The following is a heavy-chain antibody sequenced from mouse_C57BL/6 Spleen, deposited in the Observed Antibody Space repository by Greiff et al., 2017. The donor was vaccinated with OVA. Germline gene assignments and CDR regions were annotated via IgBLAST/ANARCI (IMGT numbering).Heavy chain of an antibody. CDR2: IYPGDGDT. J-gene: IGHJ4*01. Sequence: VQLQQSGPELVKPGASVKISCKASGYAFSSSWMNWVKQRPGKGLEWIGRIYPGDGDTNYNGKFKGKATLTADKSSSTAYMQLSSLTSEDSAVYFCARDEGYAMDYWGQGTSVTVSS. V-gene: IGHV1-82*01. CDR3: ARDEGYAMDY. CDR1: GYAFSSSW.